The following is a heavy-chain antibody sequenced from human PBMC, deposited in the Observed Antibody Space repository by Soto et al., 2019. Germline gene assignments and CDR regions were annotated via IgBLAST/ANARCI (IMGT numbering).Heavy chain of an antibody. V-gene: IGHV1-69*13. Sequence: SVKVSCKASGGTFSSYAISWVRQAPGQGLEWMGGIIPIFGTANYAQKFQGRVTITADESTSTAYMELSSLRSEDTAVYYCATQAAYYDSSGYYYGYWGQGTLVTVSS. CDR1: GGTFSSYA. J-gene: IGHJ4*02. CDR3: ATQAAYYDSSGYYYGY. CDR2: IIPIFGTA. D-gene: IGHD3-22*01.